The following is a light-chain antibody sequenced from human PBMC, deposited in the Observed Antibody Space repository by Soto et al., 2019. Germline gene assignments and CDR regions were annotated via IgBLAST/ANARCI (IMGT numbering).Light chain of an antibody. Sequence: EIVMTQSPATLSVSPGERATLSCRASQSVSSSFLAWYQQKPGQAPRLFIYGASNRATGIPDRFSGSGSGTEFTLTISSLQSEDFAVYYCQQYNNWPRTFGQGTKVDIK. J-gene: IGKJ1*01. CDR1: QSVSSS. CDR2: GAS. V-gene: IGKV3D-15*01. CDR3: QQYNNWPRT.